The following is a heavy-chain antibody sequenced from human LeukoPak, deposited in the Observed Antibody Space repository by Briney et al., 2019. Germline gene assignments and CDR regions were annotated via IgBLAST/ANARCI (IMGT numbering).Heavy chain of an antibody. CDR3: ASTPVRDYGDYVGNWFDP. V-gene: IGHV4-39*07. CDR1: GGSISSTSSY. Sequence: PSETLSLTCTVSGGSISSTSSYWGWIRQPPGKGLEWIATIYYSGSTYYNASLKSRITIAVDTSKSQFSLKLSSVTAADTAVYYCASTPVRDYGDYVGNWFDPWGRGTLVTVSS. CDR2: IYYSGST. J-gene: IGHJ5*02. D-gene: IGHD4-17*01.